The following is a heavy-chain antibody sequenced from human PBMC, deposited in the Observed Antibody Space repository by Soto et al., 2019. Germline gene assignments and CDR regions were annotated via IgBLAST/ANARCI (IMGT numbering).Heavy chain of an antibody. CDR2: INHSGST. Sequence: SETLSLTCAVYGGSFSGYYWSWIRQPPGKGLEWIGEINHSGSTNYNPSLKSRVTISVDTSKNQFSLKLSSVTAADTAVYYCARYNWNLNWFDPWGQGTLVTVSS. CDR3: ARYNWNLNWFDP. V-gene: IGHV4-34*01. J-gene: IGHJ5*02. CDR1: GGSFSGYY. D-gene: IGHD1-20*01.